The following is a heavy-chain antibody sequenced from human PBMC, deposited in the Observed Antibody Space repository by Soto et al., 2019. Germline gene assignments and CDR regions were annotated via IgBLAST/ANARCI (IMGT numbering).Heavy chain of an antibody. V-gene: IGHV3-48*03. CDR2: ISSSASTI. CDR3: ARDGPYGDWFDP. Sequence: PGGSLRLSCAASGFTFSSYEMNWVRQAPGKGLEWVSYISSSASTIYYADSVRGRFTISRDNAKNSLYLQMSSLRAEDTAVYYCARDGPYGDWFDPWGQGTLVTVSS. J-gene: IGHJ5*02. CDR1: GFTFSSYE. D-gene: IGHD4-17*01.